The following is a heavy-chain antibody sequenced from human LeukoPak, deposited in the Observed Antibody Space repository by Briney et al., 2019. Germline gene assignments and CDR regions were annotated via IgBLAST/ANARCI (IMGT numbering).Heavy chain of an antibody. CDR3: ASHDFWSGYHDAFDI. D-gene: IGHD3-3*01. Sequence: GGSLRLSCAASGFTFSSYSMNWVRQAPGKGLEWVSSISSSSSYIYYADSVKGRFTISRDNAKNSLYLQMDSLRAEDTAVYYCASHDFWSGYHDAFDIWGQGTMVTVPS. V-gene: IGHV3-21*01. J-gene: IGHJ3*02. CDR2: ISSSSSYI. CDR1: GFTFSSYS.